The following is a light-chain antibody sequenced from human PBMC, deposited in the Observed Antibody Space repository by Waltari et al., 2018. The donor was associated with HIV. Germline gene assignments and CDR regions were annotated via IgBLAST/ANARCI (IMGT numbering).Light chain of an antibody. V-gene: IGLV3-21*04. CDR2: DDS. CDR3: QVWDSSSDQGV. J-gene: IGLJ2*01. CDR1: ELGRKS. Sequence: SYVLTQPPSVSVAPGETATLSCGGNELGRKSVHWYPQSPGPAPLLGIYDDSDRPSGIPERFSASKFGNTATLTISRVEAGDEADYYCQVWDSSSDQGVFGGGTKLTVL.